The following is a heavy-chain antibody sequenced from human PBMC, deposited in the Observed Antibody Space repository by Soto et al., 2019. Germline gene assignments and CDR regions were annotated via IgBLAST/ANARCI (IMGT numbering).Heavy chain of an antibody. CDR3: TGHYSSSWVYNY. CDR1: GGSITNGGHY. V-gene: IGHV4-31*02. Sequence: SETLSLTCSVSGGSITNGGHYWSWIRQRPGKGLEWIGIIYYSGSTSYHPSLKSRATISLDRSKNQFSLKLNSVTAADSAVYYCTGHYSSSWVYNYWGQGTSVTVPQ. CDR2: IYYSGST. D-gene: IGHD6-6*01. J-gene: IGHJ4*02.